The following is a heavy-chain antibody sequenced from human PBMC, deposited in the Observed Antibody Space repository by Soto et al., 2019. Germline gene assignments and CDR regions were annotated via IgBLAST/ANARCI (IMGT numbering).Heavy chain of an antibody. CDR2: ISSDGDLR. J-gene: IGHJ4*02. CDR3: AKVRQRFLDILNGATNFDS. D-gene: IGHD3-9*01. CDR1: GFTFNNFA. Sequence: EVHLLGSGGDLVKPGGSLRLSCEVSGFTFNNFAMSWVRQSPGKGLEWVSTISSDGDLRHYAESVKGRFTISRDNSKISLVLQMNSLRAEDTALYFWAKVRQRFLDILNGATNFDSWGQGTLVTVSS. V-gene: IGHV3-23*01.